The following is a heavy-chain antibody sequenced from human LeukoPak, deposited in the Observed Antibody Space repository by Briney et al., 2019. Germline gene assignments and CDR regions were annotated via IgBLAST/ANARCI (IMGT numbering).Heavy chain of an antibody. CDR1: GFAFNSYA. J-gene: IGHJ6*02. CDR3: ARNPGSSSSYGMDV. CDR2: ITGSGDST. D-gene: IGHD6-6*01. Sequence: GGSLRLSCAVSGFAFNSYAMSWVRQAPGKGLEWVPTITGSGDSTYYADSVKGRFTISRDNSKNTLYLQMNRLRAEDTAVYYCARNPGSSSSYGMDVWGQGTTVTVSS. V-gene: IGHV3-23*01.